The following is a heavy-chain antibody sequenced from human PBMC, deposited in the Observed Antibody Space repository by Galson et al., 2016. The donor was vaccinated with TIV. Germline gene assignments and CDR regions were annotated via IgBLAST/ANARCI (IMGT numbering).Heavy chain of an antibody. D-gene: IGHD3-9*01. J-gene: IGHJ4*02. CDR3: VRRYFDTSGHYAFDY. CDR1: GFTFDDYA. CDR2: ISWNSGSI. Sequence: SLRLSCAASGFTFDDYAMHWVRQAPGKGLEWVSGISWNSGSIGYADSVKGRFKISRDNAKDSLYLQMNSLRVEDTALYYCVRRYFDTSGHYAFDYWGQGALVTVSS. V-gene: IGHV3-9*01.